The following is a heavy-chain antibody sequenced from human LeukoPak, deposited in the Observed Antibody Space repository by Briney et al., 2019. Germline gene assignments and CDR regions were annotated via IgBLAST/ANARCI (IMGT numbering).Heavy chain of an antibody. Sequence: SETLSLTCTVSGYSISSGYYWGWIRQPPGKGLEWIGSIYHSGSTYYNPSLKSRVTISVDTSKNQFSLKLSSVTAADTAVYYCASTTYYYDSSGYYFDYWGQGTLVTVSS. CDR2: IYHSGST. CDR3: ASTTYYYDSSGYYFDY. D-gene: IGHD3-22*01. J-gene: IGHJ4*02. CDR1: GYSISSGYY. V-gene: IGHV4-38-2*02.